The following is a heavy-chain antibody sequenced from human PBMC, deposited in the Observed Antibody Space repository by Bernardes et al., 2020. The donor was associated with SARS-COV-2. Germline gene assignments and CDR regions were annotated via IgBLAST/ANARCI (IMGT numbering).Heavy chain of an antibody. CDR1: GFTFSSYS. Sequence: GGSLRLSCAASGFTFSSYSMNWVRQAPGKGLEWVTTISSWSDYIYYAGSVEGRFTISRDNARDLVFLQMNSLRAEDTALYFFARDLSRGVPGGFDYWGQGILVTVSS. D-gene: IGHD3-22*01. CDR3: ARDLSRGVPGGFDY. CDR2: ISSWSDYI. V-gene: IGHV3-21*06. J-gene: IGHJ4*02.